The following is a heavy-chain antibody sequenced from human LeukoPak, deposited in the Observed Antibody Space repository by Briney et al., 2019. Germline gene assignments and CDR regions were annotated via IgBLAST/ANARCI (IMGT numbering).Heavy chain of an antibody. CDR1: GGSISSSSYY. V-gene: IGHV4-39*07. CDR2: IYYSGST. J-gene: IGHJ3*02. D-gene: IGHD3-22*01. CDR3: ARAYYDSSGYIDI. Sequence: SETLSLTCTVSGGSISSSSYYWGWIRQPPVKGLEWIGSIYYSGSTYYNPSLKSRVTISVDTSKNQFSLKLSSVTAADTAVYYCARAYYDSSGYIDIWGQGTMVTVSS.